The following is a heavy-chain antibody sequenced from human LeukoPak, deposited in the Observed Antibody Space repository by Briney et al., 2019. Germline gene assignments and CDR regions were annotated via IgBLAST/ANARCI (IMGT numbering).Heavy chain of an antibody. CDR3: TRDQSSIGASFDY. D-gene: IGHD6-6*01. J-gene: IGHJ4*02. Sequence: GGSLRLSCTASGFTFGDYAMSWFRQAPGKGLEWVGFIRIKAYGGTTEYAASVKGRFTISRDDSKSIAYLQMNSLKTEDTAVYYCTRDQSSIGASFDYWGQGTLVTVSS. CDR2: IRIKAYGGTT. CDR1: GFTFGDYA. V-gene: IGHV3-49*03.